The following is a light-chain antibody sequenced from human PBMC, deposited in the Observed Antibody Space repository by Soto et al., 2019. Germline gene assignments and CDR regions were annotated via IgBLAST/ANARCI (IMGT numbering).Light chain of an antibody. V-gene: IGKV3-15*01. Sequence: EIVMTQSPATLSVSPGERAILSCRASKSVSNNLAWYQQKPGQAPRLLIYGASTRATGIPARFSGSGSGTEFTLSISSLQSEDFGIYYCQQYTNWPPLTFGGGTKVEIK. CDR3: QQYTNWPPLT. CDR1: KSVSNN. J-gene: IGKJ4*01. CDR2: GAS.